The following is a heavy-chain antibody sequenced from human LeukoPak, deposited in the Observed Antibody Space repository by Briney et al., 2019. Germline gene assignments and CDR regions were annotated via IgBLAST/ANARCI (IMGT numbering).Heavy chain of an antibody. CDR2: IYPTDSDT. Sequence: GESLKISCSVSGHSFPNYWIAWVRQTPGKGLEWIGIIYPTDSDTRYSPSFQGQVTISADDSTAYLQWSSLKTSDTAIYYCARQGDGRYGYSSPNYLDYWGQGTLLTVSS. CDR3: ARQGDGRYGYSSPNYLDY. V-gene: IGHV5-51*01. CDR1: GHSFPNYW. J-gene: IGHJ4*02. D-gene: IGHD5-24*01.